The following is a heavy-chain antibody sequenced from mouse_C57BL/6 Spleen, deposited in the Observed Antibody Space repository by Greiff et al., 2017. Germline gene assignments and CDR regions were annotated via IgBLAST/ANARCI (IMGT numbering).Heavy chain of an antibody. CDR2: IDPEDGDT. J-gene: IGHJ3*01. Sequence: VQLQQSGAELVRPGASVKLSCTASGFNIKDYYMHWVKQRPEQGLEWIGRIDPEDGDTEYDPKFQGKATMTAETSSNTAYLQLSSLTAEDTAVYYCTPSTTVVEGGFAYWGQGTLVTVSA. CDR1: GFNIKDYY. D-gene: IGHD1-1*01. V-gene: IGHV14-1*01. CDR3: TPSTTVVEGGFAY.